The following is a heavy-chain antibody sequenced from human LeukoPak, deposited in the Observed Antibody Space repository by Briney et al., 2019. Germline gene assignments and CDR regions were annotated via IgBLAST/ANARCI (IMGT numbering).Heavy chain of an antibody. CDR1: GYTFTSYG. CDR3: ARVKSYYYDTSDKDAFDI. CDR2: INIYNSNT. J-gene: IGHJ3*02. Sequence: ASVKVSCKASGYTFTSYGISWVRQAPGQGLEWMGWINIYNSNTNYAQKLQGRVTMTTDTSTSTAYMELSSLRSEDTAVYYCARVKSYYYDTSDKDAFDIWGQGTMVTVSS. V-gene: IGHV1-18*01. D-gene: IGHD3-22*01.